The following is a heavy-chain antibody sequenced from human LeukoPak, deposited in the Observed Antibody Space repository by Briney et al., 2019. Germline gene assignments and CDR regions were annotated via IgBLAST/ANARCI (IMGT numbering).Heavy chain of an antibody. CDR3: ASPSRVAGDAFDI. D-gene: IGHD2-21*01. Sequence: PGGSLRLSCAASGFTFSNYAMTWVRQAPGKGLEWVANIKQDGSEKYYVDSVKGRFTISRDNAKNSLYLQMNSLRAEDTAVYYCASPSRVAGDAFDIWGQGTMVTVSS. J-gene: IGHJ3*02. CDR2: IKQDGSEK. CDR1: GFTFSNYA. V-gene: IGHV3-7*01.